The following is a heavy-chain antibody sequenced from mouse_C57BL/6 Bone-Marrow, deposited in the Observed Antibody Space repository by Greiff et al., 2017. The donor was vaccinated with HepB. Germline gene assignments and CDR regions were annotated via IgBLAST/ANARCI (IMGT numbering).Heavy chain of an antibody. CDR2: ILPGSGST. CDR1: GYTFTGYW. V-gene: IGHV1-9*01. CDR3: ASGDYYGSSPYYAMDY. Sequence: VQLQQSGAELMKPGASVKLSCKATGYTFTGYWIEWVKQRPGHGLEWIGEILPGSGSTNYNEKFKGKATFTADTSSNTAYMQLSSLTTEDSAIYYCASGDYYGSSPYYAMDYCGQGTSVTVSS. D-gene: IGHD1-1*01. J-gene: IGHJ4*01.